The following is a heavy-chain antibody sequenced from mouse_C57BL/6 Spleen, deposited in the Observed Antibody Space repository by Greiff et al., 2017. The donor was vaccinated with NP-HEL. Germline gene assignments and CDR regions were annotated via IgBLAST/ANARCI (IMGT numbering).Heavy chain of an antibody. J-gene: IGHJ4*01. CDR2: ILPGSGST. D-gene: IGHD1-1*01. CDR3: ARAPFTTVVATDYAMDY. Sequence: QVQLQQSGAELMKPGASVKLSCKATGYTFTGYWIEWVKQRPGHGLEWIGEILPGSGSTNYNEKFKGKATFTADTSSNTAYMQLSSLTTEDSAIYYCARAPFTTVVATDYAMDYWGQGTSVTVSS. CDR1: GYTFTGYW. V-gene: IGHV1-9*01.